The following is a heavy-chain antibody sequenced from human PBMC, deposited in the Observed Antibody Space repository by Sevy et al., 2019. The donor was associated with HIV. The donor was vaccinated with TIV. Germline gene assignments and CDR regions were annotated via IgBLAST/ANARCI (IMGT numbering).Heavy chain of an antibody. V-gene: IGHV3-30*02. D-gene: IGHD6-6*01. CDR1: GFTFSSYG. CDR2: IRYDGSNK. J-gene: IGHJ4*02. Sequence: GGSLRLSCAASGFTFSSYGMHWVRQAPGKGLEWVAFIRYDGSNKYYADSVKGRFTISRDNSKNTLYLQMNSLRSEDPAVYYCAKVVSSSPRSGPLDYWGQGTPVFVSS. CDR3: AKVVSSSPRSGPLDY.